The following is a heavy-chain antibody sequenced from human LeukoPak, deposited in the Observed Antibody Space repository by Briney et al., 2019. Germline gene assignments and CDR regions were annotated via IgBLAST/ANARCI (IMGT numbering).Heavy chain of an antibody. V-gene: IGHV3-13*01. CDR3: ARAVYSSGCPDY. CDR1: GFTFSSYD. Sequence: GGSLRLSCAASGFTFSSYDMHWVRQATGKGLEWVSAIGTAGDTYYPGSVKGRFTISRENAKNSLYLQMNSLRAGDTAVYYCARAVYSSGCPDYWGQGTLVTVSS. D-gene: IGHD6-19*01. J-gene: IGHJ4*02. CDR2: IGTAGDT.